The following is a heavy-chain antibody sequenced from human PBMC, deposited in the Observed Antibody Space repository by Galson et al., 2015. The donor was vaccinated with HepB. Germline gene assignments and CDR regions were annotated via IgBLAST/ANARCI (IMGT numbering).Heavy chain of an antibody. CDR2: IYSGGST. Sequence: SLRLSCAASGFTVSSNYMSWVRQAPGKGLEWVSVIYSGGSTYYADSVKGRFTISRDNSKNTLYLQMNSLRAEDTAVYYCARSPAVAGWVLYFQHWGQGTLVTVSS. D-gene: IGHD6-19*01. CDR3: ARSPAVAGWVLYFQH. V-gene: IGHV3-53*01. CDR1: GFTVSSNY. J-gene: IGHJ1*01.